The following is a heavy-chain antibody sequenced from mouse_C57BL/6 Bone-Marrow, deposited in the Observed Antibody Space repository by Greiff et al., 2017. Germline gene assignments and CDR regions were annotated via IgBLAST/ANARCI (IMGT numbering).Heavy chain of an antibody. J-gene: IGHJ4*01. Sequence: QVQLQQPGAELVKPGASVKLSCTASGYTFTSYWMQWVKQRPGQGLEWIGEIDPSGRYATSNQKFKGKATLTVDTSSSTAYMQLSSLTSEDSAIYYCARSDAYCAGDYAMDYWGRGTAVTVTS. D-gene: IGHD2-3*01. CDR2: IDPSGRYA. CDR3: ARSDAYCAGDYAMDY. CDR1: GYTFTSYW. V-gene: IGHV1-50*01.